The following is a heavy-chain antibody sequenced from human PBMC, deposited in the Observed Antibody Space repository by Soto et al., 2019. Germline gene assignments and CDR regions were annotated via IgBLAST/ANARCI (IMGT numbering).Heavy chain of an antibody. CDR2: IYYSGST. D-gene: IGHD2-15*01. V-gene: IGHV4-59*01. CDR1: GGSISSYY. J-gene: IGHJ3*02. Sequence: SLTCTVSGGSISSYYWSWIRQPPGKGLEWIGYIYYSGSTNYNPSLKSRVTISVDTSKNQFSLKLSSVTAADTAVYYCARDGRYCSGGSCYRRPAFDIWGQGTMVTVSS. CDR3: ARDGRYCSGGSCYRRPAFDI.